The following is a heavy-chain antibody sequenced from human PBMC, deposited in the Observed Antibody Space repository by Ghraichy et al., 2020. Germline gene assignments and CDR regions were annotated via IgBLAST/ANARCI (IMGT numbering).Heavy chain of an antibody. CDR3: ARDLSIAAAGVFIFFDY. CDR2: ISSSSSTI. CDR1: GFTFSSYS. D-gene: IGHD6-13*01. Sequence: GESLNISCAASGFTFSSYSMNWVRQAPGKGLEWVSYISSSSSTIYYADSVKGRFTISRDNAKNSLYLQMNSLRDEDTAVYYCARDLSIAAAGVFIFFDYWGQGTLVTVSS. J-gene: IGHJ4*02. V-gene: IGHV3-48*02.